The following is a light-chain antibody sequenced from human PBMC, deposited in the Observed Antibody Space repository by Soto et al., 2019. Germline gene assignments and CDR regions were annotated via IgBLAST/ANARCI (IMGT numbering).Light chain of an antibody. CDR3: LLSYSGARLV. J-gene: IGLJ2*01. CDR1: TGAVTSGHY. Sequence: QAVVTQEPSLTVSPGGTVTLTCGSSTGAVTSGHYPYWFLQKPGQAPRTLIYDTSNKHSWTPARFSGSLLGGKAALTLSGAQPEDEAEYYCLLSYSGARLVFGGGTKLTVL. V-gene: IGLV7-46*01. CDR2: DTS.